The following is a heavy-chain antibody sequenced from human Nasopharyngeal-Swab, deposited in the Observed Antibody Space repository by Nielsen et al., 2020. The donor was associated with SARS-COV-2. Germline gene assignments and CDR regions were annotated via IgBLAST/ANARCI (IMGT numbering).Heavy chain of an antibody. J-gene: IGHJ4*01. CDR2: IKRDGSEK. Sequence: GESLKISCAASGFTFSSYWMSWVRQAPGKGLEWVANIKRDGSEKYYADSVKGRFTVSRDNAKSSLYLQMNSLRAEDTAVYYCAREWEAYGYLWGNYRYTIFDYWGRGTLGTVSS. CDR1: GFTFSSYW. D-gene: IGHD3-16*02. V-gene: IGHV3-7*01. CDR3: AREWEAYGYLWGNYRYTIFDY.